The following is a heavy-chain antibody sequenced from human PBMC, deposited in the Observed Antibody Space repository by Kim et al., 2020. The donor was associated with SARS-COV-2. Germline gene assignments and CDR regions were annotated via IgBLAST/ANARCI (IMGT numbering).Heavy chain of an antibody. CDR3: ARRVASGEIFDY. V-gene: IGHV5-51*01. J-gene: IGHJ4*02. Sequence: YSPSCKGQVTISADKSINTAYLQWSSLKASDTAIYYCARRVASGEIFDYWGQGTLVTVSS. D-gene: IGHD5-12*01.